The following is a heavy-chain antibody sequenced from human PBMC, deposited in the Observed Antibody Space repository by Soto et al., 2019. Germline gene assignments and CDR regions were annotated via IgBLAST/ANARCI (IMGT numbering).Heavy chain of an antibody. Sequence: GGSLRLSCAASGFTFSSYAMSWVRQAPGKGLEWVSAISGSGGSTYYADSVKGRFTISRDNSKNTLYLQMNSLRAEDTAVYYCAKGMGYSSGWYGTNTYYYYYGMDVWGQGTTVTVSS. D-gene: IGHD6-19*01. CDR1: GFTFSSYA. CDR2: ISGSGGST. CDR3: AKGMGYSSGWYGTNTYYYYYGMDV. J-gene: IGHJ6*02. V-gene: IGHV3-23*01.